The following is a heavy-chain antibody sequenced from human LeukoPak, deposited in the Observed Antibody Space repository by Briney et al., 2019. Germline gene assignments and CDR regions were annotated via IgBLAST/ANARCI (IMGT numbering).Heavy chain of an antibody. Sequence: PGGSLRLSCAASAFTFSDYSMNWVRQAPGKGLEWISYISGRSSTIYYADSVRGRFTISRDNAKNSMYLRMNSLRAEDTAVYYCARDRLTSGSYFFDYWGQGTLVTVSS. CDR2: ISGRSSTI. V-gene: IGHV3-48*01. CDR3: ARDRLTSGSYFFDY. CDR1: AFTFSDYS. D-gene: IGHD1-26*01. J-gene: IGHJ4*02.